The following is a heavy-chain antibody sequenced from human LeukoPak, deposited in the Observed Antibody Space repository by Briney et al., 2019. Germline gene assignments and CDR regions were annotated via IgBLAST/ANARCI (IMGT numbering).Heavy chain of an antibody. CDR2: INSDGNSI. D-gene: IGHD1-26*01. CDR3: ARDGSGSYSGNFDY. CDR1: GFTFNNYW. Sequence: GGSLRLSCAASGFTFNNYWMHWVRQAPGKGLVWVSRINSDGNSISYADSVKGRFTISRDNAKNSLYLQMNSLRAEDTAVYYCARDGSGSYSGNFDYWGQGTLVTVSS. V-gene: IGHV3-74*01. J-gene: IGHJ4*02.